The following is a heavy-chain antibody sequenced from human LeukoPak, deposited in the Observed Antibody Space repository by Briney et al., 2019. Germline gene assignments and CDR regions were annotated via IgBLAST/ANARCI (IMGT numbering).Heavy chain of an antibody. D-gene: IGHD3-3*01. Sequence: SETLSLTCAVYGGYFSPYYWSWIRQPPGKGLEWIGEINDRGSTNYNPSLKTRVTISADTSKNQLSLKLSSVTAADTAVYYCARGRYYDFWCGYYRSYFDYWGQGALVTVSS. CDR1: GGYFSPYY. CDR3: ARGRYYDFWCGYYRSYFDY. J-gene: IGHJ4*02. CDR2: INDRGST. V-gene: IGHV4-34*01.